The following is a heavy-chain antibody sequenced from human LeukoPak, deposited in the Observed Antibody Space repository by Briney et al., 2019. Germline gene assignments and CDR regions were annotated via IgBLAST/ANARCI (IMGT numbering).Heavy chain of an antibody. CDR2: IWYDGSNI. V-gene: IGHV3-33*06. D-gene: IGHD3-10*01. Sequence: GGSLRLSCTASGFTFSSYAMHWVRQAPGKGLEWVAVIWYDGSNIYYVYSVKGRFTISRDNSKNTLHLQMNSLRAEDTAVYYCAKATNSYGSGSYYNYYYMDVWGKGTTVTVSS. CDR3: AKATNSYGSGSYYNYYYMDV. J-gene: IGHJ6*03. CDR1: GFTFSSYA.